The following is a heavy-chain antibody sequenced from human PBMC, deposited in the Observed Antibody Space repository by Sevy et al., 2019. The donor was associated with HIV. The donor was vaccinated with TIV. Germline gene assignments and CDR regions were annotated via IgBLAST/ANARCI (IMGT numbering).Heavy chain of an antibody. CDR2: FSYSGSA. J-gene: IGHJ5*02. V-gene: IGHV4-39*02. CDR3: ARLHPGEAGGWFDP. D-gene: IGHD3-16*01. Sequence: SETLSLTCTVSGDSIISSHYSWGWIRQPPGKGLEWIGTFSYSGSAYYSPSLKSRVTISVDTSTNHFSLKLTAVTAADSSCYYCARLHPGEAGGWFDPWGQGTLVTVSS. CDR1: GDSIISSHYS.